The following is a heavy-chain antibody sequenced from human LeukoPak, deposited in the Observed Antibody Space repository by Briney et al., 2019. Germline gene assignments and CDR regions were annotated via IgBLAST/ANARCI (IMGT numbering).Heavy chain of an antibody. CDR3: ARDIAAADNMARFDP. CDR2: TYYRSKWYN. D-gene: IGHD6-13*01. Sequence: SQTLSLTCAISGDSVSSTSAAWNWIRQSPSRGLEWLGRTYYRSKWYNDYAVSVKSRITINPYTTKNQFSLQLNSVTPEDTAVYYCARDIAAADNMARFDPWGQGTLVTVSS. V-gene: IGHV6-1*01. J-gene: IGHJ5*02. CDR1: GDSVSSTSAA.